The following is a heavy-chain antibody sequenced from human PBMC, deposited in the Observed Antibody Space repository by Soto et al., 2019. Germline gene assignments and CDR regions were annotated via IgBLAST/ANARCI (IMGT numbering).Heavy chain of an antibody. CDR3: ARDFSAAAGTGY. CDR2: INPNSGGT. D-gene: IGHD6-13*01. Sequence: ASVKVSCKASRYTFTGYYIHWVRQARGQGLECMGWINPNSGGTNYAQKFQGRVTMTRDTSISTAYMELSRLRSDDTAVYYCARDFSAAAGTGYWGQGTLVTVSS. CDR1: RYTFTGYY. V-gene: IGHV1-2*02. J-gene: IGHJ4*02.